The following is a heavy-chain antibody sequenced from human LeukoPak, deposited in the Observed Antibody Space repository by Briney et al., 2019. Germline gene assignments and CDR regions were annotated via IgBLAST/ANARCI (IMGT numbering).Heavy chain of an antibody. CDR3: AKLGDILTGYPYYFDC. Sequence: PGGSLRLSCAASGFTFSSYAMHWVRQAPGKGLEWVAVISYDGSNKYYADSVKGRFTISRDNSKNTLYLQMNSLRAEDTAVYYCAKLGDILTGYPYYFDCWGQGTLVTVSS. J-gene: IGHJ4*02. CDR2: ISYDGSNK. D-gene: IGHD3-9*01. CDR1: GFTFSSYA. V-gene: IGHV3-30*04.